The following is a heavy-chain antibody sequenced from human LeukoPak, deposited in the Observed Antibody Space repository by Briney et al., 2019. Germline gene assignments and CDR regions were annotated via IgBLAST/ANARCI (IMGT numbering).Heavy chain of an antibody. CDR3: ARVALPRAFDT. CDR1: GFTFSSYS. CDR2: ISSSSSYI. Sequence: GGSLRLSCAASGFTFSSYSMNWVRQAPGKGLEWVSSISSSSSYIYYADSVKGRFTISRDNAKNSLYLQMNSLRAEDTAVYYCARVALPRAFDTWGQGTMVTVSS. J-gene: IGHJ3*02. V-gene: IGHV3-21*01.